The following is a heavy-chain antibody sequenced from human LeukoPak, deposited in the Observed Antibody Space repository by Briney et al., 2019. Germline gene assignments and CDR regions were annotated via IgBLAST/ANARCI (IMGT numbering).Heavy chain of an antibody. V-gene: IGHV3-74*03. Sequence: PGGSLRLSCAASGFTFSSYWMHWVRQAPGKGLVWVSRIDTDGSRTTYADSVKGRFTISRDNAKDTLYLQMNSLRAEDMAMYYCARGGYDFWSGYYNKGFDYWGQGTLVTVSS. CDR2: IDTDGSRT. J-gene: IGHJ4*02. CDR3: ARGGYDFWSGYYNKGFDY. CDR1: GFTFSSYW. D-gene: IGHD3-3*01.